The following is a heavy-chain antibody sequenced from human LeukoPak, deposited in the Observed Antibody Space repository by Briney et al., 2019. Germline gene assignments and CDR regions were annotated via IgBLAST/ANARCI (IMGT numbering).Heavy chain of an antibody. Sequence: PGVSLRLSCAASGFTFSSYWMHWVRQVPGKGLVWVSRINSDGSSTSYADSVKGRFTISRDNAKNTLYVQMNSLRAEDTAVYYCSTGSGHAFDIWGRGTMVTVSS. V-gene: IGHV3-74*01. CDR3: STGSGHAFDI. CDR1: GFTFSSYW. D-gene: IGHD3-10*01. J-gene: IGHJ3*02. CDR2: INSDGSST.